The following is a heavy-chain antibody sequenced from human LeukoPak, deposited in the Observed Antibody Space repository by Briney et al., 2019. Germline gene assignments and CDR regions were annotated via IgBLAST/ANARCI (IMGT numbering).Heavy chain of an antibody. V-gene: IGHV1-2*02. CDR3: ATDYYDSSGYYWWDY. CDR2: INPNSGGT. CDR1: GYTFTGYY. J-gene: IGHJ4*02. Sequence: ASVKVSCKASGYTFTGYYMHWVRQAPGQRLEWMGWINPNSGGTNYAQKFQGRVTMTRDTSISTAYMELSRLRSDDTAVYYCATDYYDSSGYYWWDYWGQGTLVTVSS. D-gene: IGHD3-22*01.